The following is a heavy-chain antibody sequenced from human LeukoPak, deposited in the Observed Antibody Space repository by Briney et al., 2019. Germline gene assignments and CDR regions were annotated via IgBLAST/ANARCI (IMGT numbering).Heavy chain of an antibody. D-gene: IGHD2-2*01. Sequence: GASVNVSCKASGYTFTSYGISWVRQAPGQGLEWMGWISAYNGNTNYAQKLQGRVTMTTDTSTSTAYMELRSLRSDDTAVYYCARQTRLICSSTSCFDFDYWGQGTLVTVSS. CDR3: ARQTRLICSSTSCFDFDY. V-gene: IGHV1-18*01. CDR1: GYTFTSYG. J-gene: IGHJ4*02. CDR2: ISAYNGNT.